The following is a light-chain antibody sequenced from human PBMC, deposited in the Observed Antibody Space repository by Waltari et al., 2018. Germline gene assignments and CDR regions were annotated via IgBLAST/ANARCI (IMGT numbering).Light chain of an antibody. CDR3: QQYGSSPT. Sequence: EIVLTQSPGTLSLSPGARATLSCRASQSVSSSYLAWYQQKPGQAPRLLIYGASSRATGIPDRVSGSGSGTDFTLTISRLEPEDFAVYYCQQYGSSPTFGQGTKVEIK. CDR1: QSVSSSY. J-gene: IGKJ1*01. V-gene: IGKV3-20*01. CDR2: GAS.